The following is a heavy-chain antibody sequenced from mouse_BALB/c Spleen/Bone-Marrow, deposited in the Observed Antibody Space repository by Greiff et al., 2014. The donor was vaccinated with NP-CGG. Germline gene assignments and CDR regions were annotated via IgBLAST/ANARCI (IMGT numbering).Heavy chain of an antibody. D-gene: IGHD2-4*01. CDR3: ARYDYDGVDY. Sequence: EVQLVESGPGLVKPSQSLSLTCTVTGYSITSDYAWNWLRQFPGNKLEWIGYISYSGSTSYNPSLKSRISITRDTSKNQFFLQLNSVTTEDTATYYCARYDYDGVDYWGQGTTLTVSS. CDR2: ISYSGST. J-gene: IGHJ2*01. V-gene: IGHV3-2*02. CDR1: GYSITSDYA.